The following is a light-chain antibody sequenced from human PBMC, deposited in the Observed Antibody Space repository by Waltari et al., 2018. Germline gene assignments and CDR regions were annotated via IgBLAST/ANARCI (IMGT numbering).Light chain of an antibody. CDR2: DAS. V-gene: IGKV3-11*01. J-gene: IGKJ2*01. CDR1: QSSSSSY. CDR3: QQRSKWPPRYT. Sequence: DIALTQSPATLSLSPGERSTLSCRASQSSSSSYFAWYQQKPGQAPRLLVYDASNRATGIPASLSGSGTGTDFNLASSSLEPEDVAVDYCQQRSKWPPRYTFGQGTKLEIK.